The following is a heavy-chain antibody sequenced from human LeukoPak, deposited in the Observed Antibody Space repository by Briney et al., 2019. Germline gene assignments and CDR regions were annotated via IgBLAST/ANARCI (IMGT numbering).Heavy chain of an antibody. D-gene: IGHD3-9*01. CDR1: GGAISSRSSSYH. J-gene: IGHJ4*02. Sequence: SETLSLTCTVSGGAISSRSSSYHWGWIRQSPGKGLEWVGSLHYSGDTYYSPSLQSRVTISGDTSKNQFSLNLTSVTAADTALYFCASDNYWGQGTLVTVSS. CDR2: LHYSGDT. V-gene: IGHV4-39*01. CDR3: ASDNY.